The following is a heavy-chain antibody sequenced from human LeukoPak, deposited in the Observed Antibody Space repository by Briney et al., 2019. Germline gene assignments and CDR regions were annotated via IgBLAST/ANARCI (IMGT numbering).Heavy chain of an antibody. CDR1: GGSISSYY. Sequence: PSETLSLTCTVSGGSISSYYWSWIRQPPGKGLEWIGYIYYSGSTNYNPSLKSRVTISVDTSKNQFSLKLSSVTAADTAVYYCARRVAAMVTRSSPRYWYFDLWGRGTLVTVSS. J-gene: IGHJ2*01. D-gene: IGHD5-18*01. CDR3: ARRVAAMVTRSSPRYWYFDL. CDR2: IYYSGST. V-gene: IGHV4-59*08.